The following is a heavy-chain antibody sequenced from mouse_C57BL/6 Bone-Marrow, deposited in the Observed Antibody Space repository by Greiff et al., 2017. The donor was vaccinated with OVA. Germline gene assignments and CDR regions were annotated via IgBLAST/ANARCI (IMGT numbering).Heavy chain of an antibody. CDR2: IDPSDSYT. CDR3: ARSSNVYWYLDV. V-gene: IGHV1-50*01. J-gene: IGHJ1*03. Sequence: QVQLQQPGAELVKPGASVKLSCKASGYTFTSYWMQWVKQRPGQGLEWIGEIDPSDSYTNYNQKFKGKATLTVDTSSSTAYMQLSSLTSEDSAVYYCARSSNVYWYLDVGATGTTVTVSS. D-gene: IGHD1-1*01. CDR1: GYTFTSYW.